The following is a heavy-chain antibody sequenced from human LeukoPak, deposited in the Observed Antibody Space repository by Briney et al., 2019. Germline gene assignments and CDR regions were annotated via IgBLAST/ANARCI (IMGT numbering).Heavy chain of an antibody. CDR3: ARDMRVGWELLRAFDI. J-gene: IGHJ3*02. Sequence: GASVKVSCKASGYTFTSYYMHWVRQAPGQGLEWMGIINPSGGSTSYAQKFQGRVTMTRDTSTSTVYMELSSLRSEDTAVYYCARDMRVGWELLRAFDIWGQGTMVTVSS. CDR2: INPSGGST. V-gene: IGHV1-46*01. CDR1: GYTFTSYY. D-gene: IGHD1-26*01.